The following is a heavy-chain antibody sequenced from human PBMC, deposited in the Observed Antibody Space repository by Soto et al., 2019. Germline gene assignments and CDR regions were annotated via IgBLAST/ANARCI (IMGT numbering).Heavy chain of an antibody. CDR3: VRQGKNWRFDH. D-gene: IGHD1-1*01. J-gene: IGHJ4*02. CDR2: IYAANGNT. CDR1: GYTFSTST. V-gene: IGHV1-3*01. Sequence: ASVKVSCKASGYTFSTSTIHWVRQAPGQRLEWMGWIYAANGNTKYSQNFQGRVTITKDTPANTAYLELTSLRLEDTAVYYCVRQGKNWRFDHWGQGTLVPVSS.